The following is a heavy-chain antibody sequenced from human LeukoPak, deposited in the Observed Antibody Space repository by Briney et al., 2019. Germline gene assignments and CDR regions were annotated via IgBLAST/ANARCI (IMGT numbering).Heavy chain of an antibody. Sequence: PETLSLTCAVYGGSFSGYYWSWIRQPPGKGLEWIGEINHSGSTNYNPSLKSRVTISVDTSKNQFSLKLSSVTAADTAVYYCARHDDYDFWSGYSFDPWGQGTLVTVSS. CDR3: ARHDDYDFWSGYSFDP. V-gene: IGHV4-34*01. CDR2: INHSGST. CDR1: GGSFSGYY. D-gene: IGHD3-3*01. J-gene: IGHJ5*02.